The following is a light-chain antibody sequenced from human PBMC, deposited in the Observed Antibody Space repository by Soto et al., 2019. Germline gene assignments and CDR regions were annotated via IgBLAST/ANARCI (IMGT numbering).Light chain of an antibody. CDR2: EGS. Sequence: QSALTQPASVSGSPGQSITISCTGTSSDVGSYNLVSWYQQHPGKAPKLMIYEGSKRPSGASNRFSGSKSGNTASLTISGLQAEYEADYYCCSYAGSSTPVVFGGGTQLTVL. J-gene: IGLJ2*01. CDR3: CSYAGSSTPVV. V-gene: IGLV2-23*01. CDR1: SSDVGSYNL.